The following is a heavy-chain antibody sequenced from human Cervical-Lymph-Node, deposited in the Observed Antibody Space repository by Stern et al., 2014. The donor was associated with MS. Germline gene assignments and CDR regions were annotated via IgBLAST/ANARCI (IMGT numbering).Heavy chain of an antibody. CDR2: INPKSGDT. D-gene: IGHD2-8*01. CDR3: AREGIDIVVMVAGGSTKYNGMDV. Sequence: QVQLVQSGAEVKKPGASVKVSCKASRYTLSDYYMHWVRQAPGQGLEWMGRINPKSGDTDYAQKFKGRVTMTRDTLTSTASMELTRLRSDDTAVYYCAREGIDIVVMVAGGSTKYNGMDVWGQGTTVTVSS. V-gene: IGHV1-2*06. J-gene: IGHJ6*02. CDR1: RYTLSDYY.